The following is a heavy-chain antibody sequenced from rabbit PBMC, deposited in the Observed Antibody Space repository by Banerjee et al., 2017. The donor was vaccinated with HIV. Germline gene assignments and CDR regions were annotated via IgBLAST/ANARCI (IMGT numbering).Heavy chain of an antibody. V-gene: IGHV1S45*01. D-gene: IGHD4-1*01. CDR3: ARKVASSGWGFRL. Sequence: QEQLVESGGDLVKPGASRTLTCKASGFDFSSNAVCWVRQAPGKGPEWIACVDGGGSAVTHYASWAKGRFTISKTSSTTVTLQMTSLTAADTATYFCARKVASSGWGFRLWGQGTLAPS. CDR2: VDGGGSAVT. J-gene: IGHJ4*01. CDR1: GFDFSSNAV.